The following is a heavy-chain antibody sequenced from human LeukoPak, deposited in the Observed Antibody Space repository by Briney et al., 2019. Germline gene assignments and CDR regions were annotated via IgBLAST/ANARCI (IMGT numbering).Heavy chain of an antibody. CDR2: INHSGST. CDR3: ARGSPYYYGSGSYYAYYYMDV. J-gene: IGHJ6*03. Sequence: KTSETLSLTCAVYGGSFSGYYWSWIRQPPGKGLEWIGEINHSGSTNYNPSLKSRVTISVDTSKNQFSLKLSSVTAADTAVYYCARGSPYYYGSGSYYAYYYMDVWGKGTTVTVSS. D-gene: IGHD3-10*01. V-gene: IGHV4-34*01. CDR1: GGSFSGYY.